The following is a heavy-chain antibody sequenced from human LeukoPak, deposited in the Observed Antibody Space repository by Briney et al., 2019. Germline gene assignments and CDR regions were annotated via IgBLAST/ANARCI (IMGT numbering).Heavy chain of an antibody. D-gene: IGHD5-24*01. CDR3: ARDEPNRDGYNSAAFDI. J-gene: IGHJ3*02. CDR2: IYYSGST. CDR1: GGSISSSRYY. V-gene: IGHV4-39*07. Sequence: PSETLSLTCTVSGGSISSSRYYWGWIRQPPGKGLEWIGSIYYSGSTDYNPSLKSRVTISVDTSKNQFSLKLSSVTAADTAVYYCARDEPNRDGYNSAAFDIWGQGTMVTVSS.